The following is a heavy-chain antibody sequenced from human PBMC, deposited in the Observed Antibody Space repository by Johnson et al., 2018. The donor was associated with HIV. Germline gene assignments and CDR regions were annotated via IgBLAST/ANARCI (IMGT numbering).Heavy chain of an antibody. CDR3: ANSLLLDAFNI. CDR1: GFSFIDYA. CDR2: ISGGEDDT. J-gene: IGHJ3*02. Sequence: GSLRLSCVASGFSFIDYAMIWVRQAPGKGLEWVSFISGGEDDTYYADSVKGRFTISRDNSKTTLYLQMNSLRDEDTAVYYCANSLLLDAFNIWGQGTMVTVSS. V-gene: IGHV3-23*01.